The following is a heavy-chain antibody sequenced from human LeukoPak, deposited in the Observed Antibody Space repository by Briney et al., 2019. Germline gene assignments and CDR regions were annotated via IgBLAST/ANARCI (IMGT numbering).Heavy chain of an antibody. Sequence: GGSLRLSCAASGFTFSGSAMHWVRQASGKGLEWVGRIRSKANSYATAYAASVKGRFTISRDDSKNTAYLQMNSLKTEDTAVYYCTRIKLGMGANWFDPWGQGTLVTVSS. D-gene: IGHD7-27*01. V-gene: IGHV3-73*01. CDR2: IRSKANSYAT. CDR3: TRIKLGMGANWFDP. J-gene: IGHJ5*02. CDR1: GFTFSGSA.